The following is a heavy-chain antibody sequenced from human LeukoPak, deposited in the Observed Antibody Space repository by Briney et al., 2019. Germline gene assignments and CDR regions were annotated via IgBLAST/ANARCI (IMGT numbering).Heavy chain of an antibody. CDR3: ARGGWALY. V-gene: IGHV4-34*01. CDR1: GGSFSGYY. J-gene: IGHJ4*02. D-gene: IGHD1-26*01. CDR2: INHSGST. Sequence: PSETLSLTCAVYGGSFSGYYWSWILQPPGKGLEWIGEINHSGSTNYNPSLKSRVTISVDTSKNQFSLKLSSVTAADTAVYYCARGGWALYWGQGTLVTVSS.